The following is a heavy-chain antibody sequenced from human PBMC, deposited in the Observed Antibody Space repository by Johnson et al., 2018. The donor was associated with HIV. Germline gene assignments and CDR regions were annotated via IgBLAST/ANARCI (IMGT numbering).Heavy chain of an antibody. V-gene: IGHV3-30-3*01. J-gene: IGHJ3*02. CDR1: GFTFSSYA. CDR3: TTDINGVYSSGWYGTASAFDI. D-gene: IGHD6-19*01. Sequence: QVQLVESGGGLVQPGGSLRLSCAASGFTFSSYAMHWVRQAPGKGLEWVAVISYDGSNKYYADSVKGRFTISRDNSKNTLYLQMNSLKTEDTAVYYCTTDINGVYSSGWYGTASAFDIWGQGTMVTVSS. CDR2: ISYDGSNK.